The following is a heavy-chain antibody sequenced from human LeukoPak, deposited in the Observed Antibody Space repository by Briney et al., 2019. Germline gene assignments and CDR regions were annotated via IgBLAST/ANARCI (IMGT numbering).Heavy chain of an antibody. J-gene: IGHJ4*02. CDR3: ARLLYYSDSSPFYY. CDR1: AGSISSSTYS. CDR2: ISSSGSTI. Sequence: ETLSLTCTVSAGSISSSTYSWGWIRQAPGRGLEWVSYISSSGSTIYYADSVKGRFTISRDNAKNSLYLQMNSLRAEDTAVYYCARLLYYSDSSPFYYWGQGTLITVSS. V-gene: IGHV3-11*01. D-gene: IGHD3-22*01.